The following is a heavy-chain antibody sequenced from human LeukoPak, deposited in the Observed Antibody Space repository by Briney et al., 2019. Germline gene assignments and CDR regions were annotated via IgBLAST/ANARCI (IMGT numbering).Heavy chain of an antibody. CDR2: IIPIFGTA. J-gene: IGHJ4*02. Sequence: ASVKVSCKASGGTFSSYAISWVRQAPGQGLEWMGGIIPIFGTANYAQKFQGRVTITADESTSTAYMELSSLRSEDTAVYYCARPRGYSYGLVQALLFDYWGQGTLVTVSS. V-gene: IGHV1-69*13. CDR3: ARPRGYSYGLVQALLFDY. D-gene: IGHD5-18*01. CDR1: GGTFSSYA.